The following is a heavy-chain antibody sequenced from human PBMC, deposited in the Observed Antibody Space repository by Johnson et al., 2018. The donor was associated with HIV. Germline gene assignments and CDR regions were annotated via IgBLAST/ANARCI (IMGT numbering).Heavy chain of an antibody. V-gene: IGHV3-13*01. CDR2: IGTAGDT. Sequence: VQLVESGGGLVQPGGSLRLSCAASGFTFSGYDMPWVRQATGKGLEWVSAIGTAGDTYCPGSVKGQFTISRDNSKNTLYLQMNSLKTEDTAVYYCARDLGWMEGTHDAFDIWGQGTLVTVSS. CDR3: ARDLGWMEGTHDAFDI. CDR1: GFTFSGYD. D-gene: IGHD1-1*01. J-gene: IGHJ3*02.